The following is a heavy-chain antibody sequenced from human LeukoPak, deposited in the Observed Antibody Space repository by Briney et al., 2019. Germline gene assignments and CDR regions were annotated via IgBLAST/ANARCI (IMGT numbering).Heavy chain of an antibody. CDR2: IRYDGSNK. CDR1: GFTFSSYG. V-gene: IGHV3-30*02. Sequence: PGGSLRLSCAASGFTFSSYGMHWVRQAPGKGLEWVAFIRYDGSNKYYADSVKGRFTISRDNSKNTLYLQMNSLRAEDTAVYYCARDPKPYTTYYYGSGSYCMDVWGQGTTVTVSS. D-gene: IGHD3-10*01. J-gene: IGHJ6*02. CDR3: ARDPKPYTTYYYGSGSYCMDV.